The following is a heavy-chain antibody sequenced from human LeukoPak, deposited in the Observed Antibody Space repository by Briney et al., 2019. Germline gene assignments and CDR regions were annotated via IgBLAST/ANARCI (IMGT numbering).Heavy chain of an antibody. V-gene: IGHV3-21*01. D-gene: IGHD3-10*01. CDR3: ARVDYYDSGSFYPLNF. Sequence: GGSLRLSCATSGFTFSNHDMNWARQAPGKGLEWVSSITGSSNSIDFADSVKGRFAISKDNAKNSLFLQMDSLRVEDTAVYYCARVDYYDSGSFYPLNFWGQGTLVTVSS. J-gene: IGHJ4*02. CDR1: GFTFSNHD. CDR2: ITGSSNSI.